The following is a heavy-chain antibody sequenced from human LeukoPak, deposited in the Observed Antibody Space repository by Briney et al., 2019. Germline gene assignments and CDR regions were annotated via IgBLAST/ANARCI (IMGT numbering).Heavy chain of an antibody. CDR2: ITRSGDTI. Sequence: GGSLRLSCAASGFTFSSYSMNWVRQAPGKGLEWVSYITRSGDTIYYADSMRGRFTISRDNAKNSLYLQMNSLRAEDTAVYYCVRDYNYAFDVWGQGTMVTVSS. D-gene: IGHD3-10*01. CDR1: GFTFSSYS. CDR3: VRDYNYAFDV. V-gene: IGHV3-48*01. J-gene: IGHJ3*01.